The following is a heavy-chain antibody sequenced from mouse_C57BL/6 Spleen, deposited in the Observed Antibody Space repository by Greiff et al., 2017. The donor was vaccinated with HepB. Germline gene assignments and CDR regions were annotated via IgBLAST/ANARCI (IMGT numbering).Heavy chain of an antibody. Sequence: QVQLQQPGTELVKPGASVKLSCKASGYTFTSYWMHWVKQRPGQGLEWIGNINPSNGGTNYNEKFKSKATLTVDKSSSTAYMQLSSLPSEDSAVYYCARSYYYGSSYASYYYAMDYWGQGTSVTVSS. D-gene: IGHD1-1*01. CDR1: GYTFTSYW. CDR2: INPSNGGT. J-gene: IGHJ4*01. CDR3: ARSYYYGSSYASYYYAMDY. V-gene: IGHV1-53*01.